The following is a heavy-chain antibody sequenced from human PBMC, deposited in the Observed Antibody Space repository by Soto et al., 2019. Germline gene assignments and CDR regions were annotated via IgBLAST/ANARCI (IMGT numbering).Heavy chain of an antibody. V-gene: IGHV5-10-1*01. CDR3: ARLSAFDI. CDR1: GYSFTSFW. Sequence: GESLKISCKGSGYSFTSFWINWVRQMPGKGPEWMGRIHPSDSDTDYSPSFQGHVTISADNSISTAYLQWSSLKASDTAMYYCARLSAFDIWGQGRMVTVSS. J-gene: IGHJ3*02. CDR2: IHPSDSDT.